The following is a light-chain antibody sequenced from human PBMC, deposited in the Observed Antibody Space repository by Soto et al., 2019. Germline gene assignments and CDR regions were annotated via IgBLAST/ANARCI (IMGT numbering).Light chain of an antibody. CDR1: QSVSSSY. CDR2: GAS. V-gene: IGKV3-20*01. Sequence: ENVLTQSPGTLSLSPGERATLSCRASQSVSSSYLAWYQQKPDQAPRLLIYGASRRATGIPDRFSGSGSGTDFTLTISRLEPEDFAMYYCHQYGTSPPVTFGQGTRLEIK. CDR3: HQYGTSPPVT. J-gene: IGKJ5*01.